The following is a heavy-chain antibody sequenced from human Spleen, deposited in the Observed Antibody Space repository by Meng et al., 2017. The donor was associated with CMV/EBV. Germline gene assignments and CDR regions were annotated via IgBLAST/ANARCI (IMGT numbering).Heavy chain of an antibody. J-gene: IGHJ6*02. CDR1: GDAVGGDF. V-gene: IGHV4-59*02. CDR3: ARVLHHYYGMDV. CDR2: IEYTGTT. Sequence: GSLRLSCSVSGDAVGGDFWSWIRQPPGKGLEWLGAIEYTGTTKYNPSLSSRITMSVDTSKNQFSLNLKFVTAADTATYYCARVLHHYYGMDVWGHGTTVTVSS.